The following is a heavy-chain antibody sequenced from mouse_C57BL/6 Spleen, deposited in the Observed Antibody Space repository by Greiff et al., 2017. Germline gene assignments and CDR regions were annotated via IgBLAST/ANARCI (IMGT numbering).Heavy chain of an antibody. CDR3: ARIDYEGNYFDY. CDR1: GFSLTSYG. D-gene: IGHD2-4*01. CDR2: IGSGGST. V-gene: IGHV2-2*01. Sequence: VEVVESGPGLVQPSQSLSITCTVSGFSLTSYGVHWVRQSPGKGLEWLGVIGSGGSTDYNAAFISRLSISKYNSKSQVFFKMNNLQADDTAIYYCARIDYEGNYFDYWGKGTTLTVSS. J-gene: IGHJ2*01.